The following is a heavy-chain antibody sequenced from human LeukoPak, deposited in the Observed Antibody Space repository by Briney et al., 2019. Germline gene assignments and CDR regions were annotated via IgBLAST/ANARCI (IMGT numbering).Heavy chain of an antibody. J-gene: IGHJ4*02. CDR3: AKDSGYDLDYFDY. D-gene: IGHD5-12*01. CDR1: GFALSSHW. Sequence: GGSLRLSCAASGFALSSHWMTWVRQVPGRGPEWVANVNRDGSETYYLDSVKGRFTISRDNAKNSLYLQMNSLRAEDTALYYCAKDSGYDLDYFDYWGQGTLVTVSS. CDR2: VNRDGSET. V-gene: IGHV3-7*03.